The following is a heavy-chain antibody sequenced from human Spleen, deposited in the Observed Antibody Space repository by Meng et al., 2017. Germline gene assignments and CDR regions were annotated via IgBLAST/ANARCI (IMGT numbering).Heavy chain of an antibody. Sequence: QVQLQQWRVGLFTPSEAPPLTCACYGGVLRGCYLRWLCHPPGKGLGWIGEINQSVRTNSNPSLKRRATLSLDSSEIKLSLKLSFVTAADPAVYYCPRARAAAAKGRWFDPWGQGTLVTVSS. V-gene: IGHV4-34*01. CDR2: INQSVRT. CDR3: PRARAAAAKGRWFDP. CDR1: GGVLRGCY. D-gene: IGHD6-13*01. J-gene: IGHJ5*02.